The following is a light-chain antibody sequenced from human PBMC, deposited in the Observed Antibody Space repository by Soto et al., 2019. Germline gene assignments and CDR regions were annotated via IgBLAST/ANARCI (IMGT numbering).Light chain of an antibody. CDR3: QSYDSSLSAVV. CDR2: GNT. J-gene: IGLJ2*01. CDR1: SSNIGAGYD. V-gene: IGLV1-40*01. Sequence: QSVLTQPPSVSGAPGQRVTISCTGSSSNIGAGYDVHWYQHLPGTAPKLLMYGNTNRPSGVPDRFSGSKSGTSASLAITGLQAEDEVDHYCQSYDSSLSAVVFGGGTKVTVL.